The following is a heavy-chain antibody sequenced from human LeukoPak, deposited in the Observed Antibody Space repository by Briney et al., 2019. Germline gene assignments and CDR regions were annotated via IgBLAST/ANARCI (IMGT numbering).Heavy chain of an antibody. J-gene: IGHJ4*02. CDR3: AKTDWYYDHVWGSYRSEPIDY. D-gene: IGHD3-16*02. Sequence: PGGSLRLSCAASGFIFSSYGLHWVRQAPGKGLEWVAFIRYDGSNKYYADSVKGRFTISRDNSKNTLYLQMNSLRAEDTAVYYCAKTDWYYDHVWGSYRSEPIDYWGQGTLVTVSS. CDR1: GFIFSSYG. CDR2: IRYDGSNK. V-gene: IGHV3-30*02.